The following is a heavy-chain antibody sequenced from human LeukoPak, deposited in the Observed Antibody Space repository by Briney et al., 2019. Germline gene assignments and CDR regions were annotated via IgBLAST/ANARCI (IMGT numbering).Heavy chain of an antibody. D-gene: IGHD3-22*01. J-gene: IGHJ4*02. CDR3: ARDHTGYDSSGYYLESTFDY. V-gene: IGHV1-2*02. Sequence: ASVKVSCKASGYAFTGYCMHWVRQAPGQGLEWMGWINPNSGGTNYAQKFQGRVTMTRDTSISTAYMELSRLRSDDTAVYYCARDHTGYDSSGYYLESTFDYWGQGTLVTVSS. CDR1: GYAFTGYC. CDR2: INPNSGGT.